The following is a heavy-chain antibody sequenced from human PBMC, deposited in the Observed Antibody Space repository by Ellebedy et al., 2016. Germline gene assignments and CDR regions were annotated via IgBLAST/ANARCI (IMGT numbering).Heavy chain of an antibody. CDR2: IYYSGST. D-gene: IGHD5-18*01. J-gene: IGHJ4*02. CDR3: ARPGYSDGY. CDR1: GGSISSSSYY. Sequence: SATLSLTXTVSGGSISSSSYYWGWIRQPPGKGLEWIGSIYYSGSTYYNPSLKSRVTISVDTSKNQFSLKLISVTAADTAVYYCARPGYSDGYWGKGTLVTVSS. V-gene: IGHV4-39*01.